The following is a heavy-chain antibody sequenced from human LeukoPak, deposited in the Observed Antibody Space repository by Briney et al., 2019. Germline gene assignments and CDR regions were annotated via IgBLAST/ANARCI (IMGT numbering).Heavy chain of an antibody. D-gene: IGHD6-19*01. CDR1: GYTFTSFD. CDR2: MNPNSGNT. J-gene: IGHJ6*02. V-gene: IGHV1-8*01. Sequence: GASVKVSCKASGYTFTSFDINWVRQATGQGLEWMGWMNPNSGNTGYAQKFQGRVTMTRNTSISTAYMELSSMRSEDTAVYYCARGQGSGWVYYYYYGMDVWGQGTTVTVSS. CDR3: ARGQGSGWVYYYYYGMDV.